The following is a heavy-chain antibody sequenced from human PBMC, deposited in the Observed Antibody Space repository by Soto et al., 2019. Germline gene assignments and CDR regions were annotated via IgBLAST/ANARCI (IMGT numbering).Heavy chain of an antibody. D-gene: IGHD2-8*02. Sequence: RRLSCAASGFTFSSYGMHWVRQAPGKGLEWVAGISYDGSKKHYGDSVKGRFTISRDNSKNTLYVQMNSLRAEDTAVYYCAKDQNTPDLLYNCFDTWGQGTLVTVSS. CDR3: AKDQNTPDLLYNCFDT. V-gene: IGHV3-30*18. J-gene: IGHJ5*02. CDR2: ISYDGSKK. CDR1: GFTFSSYG.